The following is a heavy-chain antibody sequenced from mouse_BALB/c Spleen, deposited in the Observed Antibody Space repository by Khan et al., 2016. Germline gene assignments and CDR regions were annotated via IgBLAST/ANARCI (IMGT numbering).Heavy chain of an antibody. CDR2: INPDSSTI. CDR1: GFDFSRYW. V-gene: IGHV4-1*02. D-gene: IGHD1-2*01. J-gene: IGHJ3*01. CDR3: SGLHYYGRFAY. Sequence: EVKLLESGGGLVQPGGSLKLSCAASGFDFSRYWMSWVRQAPGKGLEWIGEINPDSSTINYTPSLKDQFIISRDNAKNTLYLQLSKVRSEDTALYYWSGLHYYGRFAYWGQGTLVTVSA.